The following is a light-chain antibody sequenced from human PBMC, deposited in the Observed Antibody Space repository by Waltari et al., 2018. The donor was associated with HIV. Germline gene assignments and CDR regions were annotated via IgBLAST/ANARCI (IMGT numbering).Light chain of an antibody. V-gene: IGLV2-18*02. CDR1: SSDVGNYNE. CDR3: SSFTTSITVV. CDR2: DVS. J-gene: IGLJ2*01. Sequence: QSALTQPPSVSGSLGQSVTISCTGTSSDVGNYNEVSWYQQSPGTAPKLMIYDVSNWPSGVPDRFSGSKSGNTASLTISGLQAEDEADYDCSSFTTSITVVFGGGTKLTVL.